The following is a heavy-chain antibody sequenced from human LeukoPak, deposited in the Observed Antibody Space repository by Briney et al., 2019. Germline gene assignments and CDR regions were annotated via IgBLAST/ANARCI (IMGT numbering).Heavy chain of an antibody. CDR1: GGSFSGYY. J-gene: IGHJ6*02. Sequence: RTSETLSLTCAVYGGSFSGYYWSWIRQPPGKGLEWIGEINHSGSTNYNPSLKSRVTISVDTSKNQFSLKLSSVTAADTAVYYCARRRQQLARGYYYYGMDVWGQGTTVTVSS. V-gene: IGHV4-34*01. CDR3: ARRRQQLARGYYYYGMDV. D-gene: IGHD6-13*01. CDR2: INHSGST.